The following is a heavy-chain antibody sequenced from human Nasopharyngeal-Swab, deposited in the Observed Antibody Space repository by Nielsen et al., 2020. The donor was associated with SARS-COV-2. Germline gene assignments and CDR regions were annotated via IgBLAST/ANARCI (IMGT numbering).Heavy chain of an antibody. CDR3: ARGAFGLDHSWFDP. CDR1: GYSFNRND. CDR2: MNPKSGEV. D-gene: IGHD3/OR15-3a*01. J-gene: IGHJ5*02. V-gene: IGHV1-8*01. Sequence: ASVKVSCKCSGYSFNRNDINWVRQAPGQGLEWMGWMNPKSGEVGYEQKFQGRVTMTRNTATATAYMELSGLRHEDTAVYYCARGAFGLDHSWFDPWGQGTLVTASS.